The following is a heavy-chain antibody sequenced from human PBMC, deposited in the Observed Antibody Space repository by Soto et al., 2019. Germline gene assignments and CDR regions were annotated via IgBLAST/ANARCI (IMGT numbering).Heavy chain of an antibody. V-gene: IGHV1-58*02. Sequence: SVKVSCKASGGTFSRYTINWVRQARGQRLEWIGWIVVGSGNTNYAQKSQERVTITRDMSTSTAYMELSSLRSEDTAVYYCAAAPHYYDSGDAFDIWAQGTMVTVSS. CDR3: AAAPHYYDSGDAFDI. CDR2: IVVGSGNT. CDR1: GGTFSRYT. D-gene: IGHD3-22*01. J-gene: IGHJ3*02.